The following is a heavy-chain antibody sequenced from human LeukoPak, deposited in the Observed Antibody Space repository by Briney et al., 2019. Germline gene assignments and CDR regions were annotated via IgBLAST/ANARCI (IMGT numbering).Heavy chain of an antibody. CDR1: GYTFTSYG. D-gene: IGHD3-3*01. J-gene: IGHJ4*02. CDR3: ARDSRDFWSGYHNDY. V-gene: IGHV1-18*01. CDR2: ISAYNGNT. Sequence: GASVKVSCKASGYTFTSYGISWVRQAPGQGLEWMGWISAYNGNTNYAQKLQGRVTMTTDTSTSTAYMELRSLRSDDTAVYYCARDSRDFWSGYHNDYWGQGTLVTVSS.